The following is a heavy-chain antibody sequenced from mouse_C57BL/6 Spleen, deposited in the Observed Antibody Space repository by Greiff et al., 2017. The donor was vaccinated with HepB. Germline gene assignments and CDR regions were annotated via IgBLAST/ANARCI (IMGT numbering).Heavy chain of an antibody. CDR2: MYPRSGNT. CDR3: AREDYGSSYPAWFAY. D-gene: IGHD1-1*01. V-gene: IGHV1-81*01. J-gene: IGHJ3*01. Sequence: QVQLQQSGAELARPGASVKLSCKASGYTFTSYGISWVKQRTGQGLEWIGEMYPRSGNTYYNEKFKGKATLTADKSSSTAYMELRSLTSEDSAVYFCAREDYGSSYPAWFAYWGQGTLVTVSA. CDR1: GYTFTSYG.